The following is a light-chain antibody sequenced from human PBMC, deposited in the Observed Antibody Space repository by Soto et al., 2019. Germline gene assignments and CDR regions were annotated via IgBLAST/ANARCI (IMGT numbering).Light chain of an antibody. V-gene: IGKV2-30*01. Sequence: DVVVTQSPLSLHVTLGQPASISCRSSQSLVYTDGNTYLNWFQQRPGQSPRRVIYQLSNRDSGVPDRFSGSGSATDFTLKISRVEAEDVGVYYCMQGTHWPPMYTFGQGTKLEIK. CDR2: QLS. CDR3: MQGTHWPPMYT. J-gene: IGKJ2*01. CDR1: QSLVYTDGNTY.